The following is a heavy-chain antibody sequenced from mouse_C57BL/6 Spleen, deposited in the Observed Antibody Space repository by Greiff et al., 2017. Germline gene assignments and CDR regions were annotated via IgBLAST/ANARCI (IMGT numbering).Heavy chain of an antibody. Sequence: QVHVKQPGAELVKPGASVKLSCKASGYTFTSYWMHWVKQRPGRGLEWIGRIDPNRGGTTYNEKFKSKATLTVDKPSSTAYMQLSSLTSEDSAVYYCAVYYDAMDYWGQGTSVTVSS. CDR1: GYTFTSYW. CDR3: AVYYDAMDY. CDR2: IDPNRGGT. J-gene: IGHJ4*01. V-gene: IGHV1-72*01.